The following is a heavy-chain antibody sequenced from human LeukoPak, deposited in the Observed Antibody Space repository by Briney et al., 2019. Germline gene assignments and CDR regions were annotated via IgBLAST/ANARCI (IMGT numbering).Heavy chain of an antibody. J-gene: IGHJ4*02. D-gene: IGHD3-16*02. CDR1: GFTFSGSA. Sequence: PGGSLRLSCAASGFTFSGSAMHWVRQASGKGLEWVGRIRSKANSYATAYAASVKGRFTISRDDSKNTAYLQMNSLKTEDTAVYYCTTDLMITFGGVIRFSFDYWGQGTLVTVSS. CDR3: TTDLMITFGGVIRFSFDY. CDR2: IRSKANSYAT. V-gene: IGHV3-73*01.